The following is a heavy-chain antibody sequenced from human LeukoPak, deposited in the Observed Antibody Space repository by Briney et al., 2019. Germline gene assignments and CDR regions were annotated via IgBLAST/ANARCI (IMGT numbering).Heavy chain of an antibody. V-gene: IGHV4-59*01. CDR1: GGSISSYY. CDR2: IYYSGST. CDR3: ARGVETVWGSYRLDY. D-gene: IGHD3-16*02. Sequence: IPSETLSLTCTVSGGSISSYYWSWIRQPPGKGLEWIGYIYYSGSTNYNPSLKSRVTISVDTSKNQFSLKLSSVTAADTAVYYCARGVETVWGSYRLDYWGQGTLVTVSS. J-gene: IGHJ4*02.